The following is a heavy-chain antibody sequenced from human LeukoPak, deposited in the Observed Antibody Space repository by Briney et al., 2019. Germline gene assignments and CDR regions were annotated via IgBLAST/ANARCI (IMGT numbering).Heavy chain of an antibody. V-gene: IGHV3-13*04. CDR2: ILSTGDT. CDR3: ARATEGFDY. CDR1: GFAFSYYD. J-gene: IGHJ4*02. Sequence: GGSLRLSCAASGFAFSYYDMHWVRQATGKGLEWVSTILSTGDTYYAGSVKGRFTISRENAKNSLYLQMNGLRAGDTAVYYCARATEGFDYWGQGTLVTVSS.